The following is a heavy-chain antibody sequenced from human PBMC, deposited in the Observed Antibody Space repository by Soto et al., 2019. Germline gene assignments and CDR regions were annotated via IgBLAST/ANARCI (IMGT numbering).Heavy chain of an antibody. V-gene: IGHV5-51*01. D-gene: IGHD3-22*01. CDR1: GYSFTSYW. CDR2: IYPGDSDT. Sequence: GESLKISCKGSGYSFTSYWIGWVRQMPGKGLEWMGIIYPGDSDTRYSPSFQGQVTISADKSISTAYLQWSSLKASDTAMYYCARAYDSSAYFSATFDYWGQGTLVTVSS. CDR3: ARAYDSSAYFSATFDY. J-gene: IGHJ4*02.